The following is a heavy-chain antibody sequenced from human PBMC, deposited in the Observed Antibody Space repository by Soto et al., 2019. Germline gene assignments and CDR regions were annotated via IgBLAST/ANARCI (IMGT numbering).Heavy chain of an antibody. CDR3: ASVIVGATNYFDY. V-gene: IGHV4-39*01. CDR1: GGSISSSSYY. CDR2: IYYSGST. D-gene: IGHD1-26*01. J-gene: IGHJ4*02. Sequence: QLQLQESGPGLVKPSETLSLTCTVSGGSISSSSYYWGWIRQPPGKGLEWLGSIYYSGSTYYNPSLTSRVTIPEDTSKNQLSLKLSSVTAADTAVYYCASVIVGATNYFDYWGQGTLVTVSS.